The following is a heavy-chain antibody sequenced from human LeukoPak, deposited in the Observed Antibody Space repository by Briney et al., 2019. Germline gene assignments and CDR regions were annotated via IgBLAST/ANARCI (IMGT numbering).Heavy chain of an antibody. D-gene: IGHD3-22*01. CDR2: IWYDGSNK. Sequence: PGGSLRLSCAASGFTFSSYGMHWVRQAPGKGLEWVAVIWYDGSNKYYADSVKGRFTISRDNSKNTLYLQMNSLRAEDTAVYYCARDATYYYDSSGSYYFDYWGQGTLVTVSS. CDR1: GFTFSSYG. V-gene: IGHV3-33*01. J-gene: IGHJ4*02. CDR3: ARDATYYYDSSGSYYFDY.